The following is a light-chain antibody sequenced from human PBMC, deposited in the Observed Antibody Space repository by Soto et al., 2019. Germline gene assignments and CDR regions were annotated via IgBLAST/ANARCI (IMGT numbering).Light chain of an antibody. CDR1: NSDVGGYNY. J-gene: IGLJ3*02. V-gene: IGLV2-11*01. Sequence: QSALTQPRSVSGSPGQSVTISCTGTNSDVGGYNYVSWYQQYPGKAPKLMISGVRERPSGVPDRFSWSKSGNTASLTISGLQAEEDAYYYGCSYVDPDTGGFGGGTKLTVL. CDR3: CSYVDPDTGG. CDR2: GVR.